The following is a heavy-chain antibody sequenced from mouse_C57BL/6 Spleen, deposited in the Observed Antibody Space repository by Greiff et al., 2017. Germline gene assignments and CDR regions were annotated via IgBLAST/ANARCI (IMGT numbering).Heavy chain of an antibody. V-gene: IGHV5-6*01. CDR2: ISSGGSYT. Sequence: EVQLVESGGDLVKPGGSLKLSCAASGFTFSSYGMSWVRQTPDKRLEWVATISSGGSYTYYPDSVKGRFTISRDNAKNTLYLQMSSLKSEDTAMYYCAAPYGELWGWFAYWGQGTLVTVSA. CDR3: AAPYGELWGWFAY. D-gene: IGHD1-1*01. J-gene: IGHJ3*01. CDR1: GFTFSSYG.